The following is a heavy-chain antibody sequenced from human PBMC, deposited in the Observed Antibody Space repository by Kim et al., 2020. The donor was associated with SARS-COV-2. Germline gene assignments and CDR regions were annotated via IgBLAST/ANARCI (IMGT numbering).Heavy chain of an antibody. D-gene: IGHD2-8*02. CDR2: ISSGGGST. CDR3: AKSQNLVRFYYYAMDV. V-gene: IGHV3-23*01. Sequence: GGSLRLSCAASGFTFVDYAMNWVRQSPGKGLEWVSSISSGGGSTYYADSVKGRFIISRDNSKNMLYLQMNNLRAEDTALYYCAKSQNLVRFYYYAMDVWGQGNTVTVSS. CDR1: GFTFVDYA. J-gene: IGHJ6*02.